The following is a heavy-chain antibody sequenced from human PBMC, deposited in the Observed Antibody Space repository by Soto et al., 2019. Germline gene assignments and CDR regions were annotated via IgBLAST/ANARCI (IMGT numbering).Heavy chain of an antibody. CDR3: ARDTILDV. Sequence: GASVKVSCKASGYTFTSYGISWVRQAPGQGLEWMGWSSAYNGNTNYAQKFQGRVIMTTDTSTSTAYMELRNLRSDDTAVYYCARDTILDVWGQGTKVTVSS. D-gene: IGHD3-3*01. CDR2: SSAYNGNT. J-gene: IGHJ6*02. CDR1: GYTFTSYG. V-gene: IGHV1-18*01.